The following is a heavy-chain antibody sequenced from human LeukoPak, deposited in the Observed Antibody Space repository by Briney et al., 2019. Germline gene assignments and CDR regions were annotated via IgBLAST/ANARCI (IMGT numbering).Heavy chain of an antibody. CDR3: ATRPTPPYHYYYMDV. V-gene: IGHV4-39*07. CDR2: INHSGST. J-gene: IGHJ6*03. Sequence: SETLSLTCTVSGGSISSSSYYWGWIRQPPGKGLEWIGEINHSGSTNYNPSLKSRVTISADTSKNQFSLKLNSVTAADTAVYYCATRPTPPYHYYYMDVWGKGTTVTVSS. D-gene: IGHD4-23*01. CDR1: GGSISSSSYY.